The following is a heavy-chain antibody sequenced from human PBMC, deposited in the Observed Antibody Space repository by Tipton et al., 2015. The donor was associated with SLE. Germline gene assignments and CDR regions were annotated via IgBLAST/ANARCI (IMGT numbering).Heavy chain of an antibody. J-gene: IGHJ4*02. CDR3: ARVISRAEYFFDS. CDR1: GFTFSSYG. V-gene: IGHV3-NL1*01. D-gene: IGHD2/OR15-2a*01. Sequence: GSLRLSCAASGFTFSSYGMHWVRQAPGKGLEWVSTIYSGGPTFYADSMKGRFTISRDNFKNVLYLQMNSLRVEDTAVYYCARVISRAEYFFDSWGQGTLVPVSS. CDR2: IYSGGPT.